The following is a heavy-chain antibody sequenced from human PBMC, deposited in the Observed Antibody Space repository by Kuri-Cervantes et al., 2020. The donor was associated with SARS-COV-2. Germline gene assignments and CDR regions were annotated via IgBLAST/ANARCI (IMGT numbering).Heavy chain of an antibody. D-gene: IGHD1-1*01. Sequence: GESLKISCAASGFTFSSYAMSWVRQAPGKGLEWVSLTSATGSSTYYADSVKGRFTISRDNSKNTLYLQMNSLRDEDTAVYYCARDNNWNDVWGQGTTVTVSS. CDR3: ARDNNWNDV. CDR2: TSATGSST. CDR1: GFTFSSYA. V-gene: IGHV3-23*01. J-gene: IGHJ6*02.